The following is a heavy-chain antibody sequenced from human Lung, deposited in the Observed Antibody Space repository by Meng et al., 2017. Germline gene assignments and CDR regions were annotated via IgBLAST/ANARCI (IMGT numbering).Heavy chain of an antibody. D-gene: IGHD4-11*01. J-gene: IGHJ4*02. CDR3: ARGPTTMAHDFDY. V-gene: IGHV4-34*01. CDR2: INHSGST. CDR1: GGSCSDYY. Sequence: QVPLMEWGEGFFKPSETLSLTCVVSGGSCSDYYWSWIRQPAGKGLEWIGEINHSGSTNYNPSLESRATISADTSQNNLSLKLSSVTAADSAVYYCARGPTTMAHDFDYWGQGTLVTVSS.